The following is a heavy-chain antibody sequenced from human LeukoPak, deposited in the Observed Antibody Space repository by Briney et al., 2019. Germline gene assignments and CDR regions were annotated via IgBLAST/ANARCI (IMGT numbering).Heavy chain of an antibody. CDR1: GESFSGNF. CDR3: ARGIAVPGATYPAFYGMDV. CDR2: IDNNGIT. J-gene: IGHJ6*02. V-gene: IGHV4-34*01. D-gene: IGHD6-19*01. Sequence: SETLPLTCAVSGESFSGNFWTWIRQSPGKGLEWIGEIDNNGITNYNPSLKSRVTISEDTSKKQFSLRLTSLTAADTAVYYCARGIAVPGATYPAFYGMDVWGQGTTVTVSS.